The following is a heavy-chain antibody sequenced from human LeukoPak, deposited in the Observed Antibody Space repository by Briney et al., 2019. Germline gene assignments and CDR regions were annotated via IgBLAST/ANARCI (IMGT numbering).Heavy chain of an antibody. J-gene: IGHJ4*02. V-gene: IGHV3-21*01. CDR2: ISGSSNYI. D-gene: IGHD1-26*01. Sequence: GGSLRLSCAASGFTFSSYTMNWVRQAPGKGLEWVSSISGSSNYIYYADSVKGRFTISRDNTKNSLYLQMNSLRAEDTAVYYCARDAYGSSVDYWGQGTLVTVSS. CDR3: ARDAYGSSVDY. CDR1: GFTFSSYT.